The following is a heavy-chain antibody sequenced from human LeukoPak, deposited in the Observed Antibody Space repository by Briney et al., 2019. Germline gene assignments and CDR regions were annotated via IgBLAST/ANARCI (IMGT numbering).Heavy chain of an antibody. Sequence: SETLSLTCTVSGGSISSSSYYWGWIRQPPGKGLEWIGSIYYSGSTYYNPSLKSRVTISVDTSKNQFSLKLSSVTAADTAVYYCARVVIAVVVAATEINWFDPWGQGTLVTVSS. CDR1: GGSISSSSYY. CDR2: IYYSGST. J-gene: IGHJ5*02. D-gene: IGHD2-15*01. CDR3: ARVVIAVVVAATEINWFDP. V-gene: IGHV4-39*07.